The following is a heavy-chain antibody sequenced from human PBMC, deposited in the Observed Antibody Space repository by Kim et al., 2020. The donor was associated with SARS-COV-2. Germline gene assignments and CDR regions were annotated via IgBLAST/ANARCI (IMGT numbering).Heavy chain of an antibody. V-gene: IGHV1-18*01. D-gene: IGHD3-9*01. J-gene: IGHJ4*02. Sequence: ASVKVSCKASGYTFTSYGISWVRQAPGQGLEWMGWISAYNGNTNYAQKLQGRVTMTTDTSTSTAYMELRSLRSDDTAVYYCARDTPGGNVLRYFDWLHPGDYSGQGTLVTVSS. CDR2: ISAYNGNT. CDR1: GYTFTSYG. CDR3: ARDTPGGNVLRYFDWLHPGDY.